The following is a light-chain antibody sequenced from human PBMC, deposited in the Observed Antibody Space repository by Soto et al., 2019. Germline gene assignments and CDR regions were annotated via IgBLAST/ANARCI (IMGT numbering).Light chain of an antibody. J-gene: IGLJ3*02. CDR3: SSYAGSNNPWV. CDR2: EVS. Sequence: QSVLTQPPSAPGSPGQSVTISCTGTSSDVGGYNYVSWYQQHPGKAPKLMIYEVSKRPSGVPDRFSGSKSGNTASLTVSGLQAEDEADYYCSSYAGSNNPWVFGGGTKLTVL. V-gene: IGLV2-8*01. CDR1: SSDVGGYNY.